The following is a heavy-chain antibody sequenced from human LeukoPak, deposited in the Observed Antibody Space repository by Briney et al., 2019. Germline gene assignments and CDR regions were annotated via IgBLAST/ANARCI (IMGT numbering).Heavy chain of an antibody. CDR2: IYYSGAT. CDR3: ARAVSTKYYYDSSGYYFLRAFDI. V-gene: IGHV4-39*01. J-gene: IGHJ3*02. D-gene: IGHD3-22*01. Sequence: PSETLSLTCSVSGGSISNSRYYWGWLRQPPGKGLEWIGSIYYSGATNSNPSLKSRLTISVDTSKNQFSLKLGSVTAADAAVYYCARAVSTKYYYDSSGYYFLRAFDIWGQGTMVTVSS. CDR1: GGSISNSRYY.